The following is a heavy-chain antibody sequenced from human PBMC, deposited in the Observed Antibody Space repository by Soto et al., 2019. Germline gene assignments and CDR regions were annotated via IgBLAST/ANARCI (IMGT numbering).Heavy chain of an antibody. Sequence: GGSLRLSCAASGFTFSSYAMHWVRQAPGKGLEYVSAISSNGGSTYYANSVKGRFTISRDNSKNTLYLQMGSLRAEDMAVYYCARDRCSSTSCYDDVYDAFDIWGQGTMVTVSS. CDR3: ARDRCSSTSCYDDVYDAFDI. V-gene: IGHV3-64*01. CDR1: GFTFSSYA. J-gene: IGHJ3*02. D-gene: IGHD2-2*01. CDR2: ISSNGGST.